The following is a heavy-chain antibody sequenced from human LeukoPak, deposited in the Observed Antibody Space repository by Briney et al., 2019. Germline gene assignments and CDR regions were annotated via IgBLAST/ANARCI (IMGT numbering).Heavy chain of an antibody. CDR3: ARDLLEGWLDWFDP. Sequence: SQTLSLTCTVSGDSITNGGSISNGGHYWSWIRQFPGKGLQWIGYIYTSGSTNYNPSLKSRVTMSVDTSKNQFSLKLSSVTAADTAVYYCARDLLEGWLDWFDPWGQGTLVTVSS. J-gene: IGHJ5*02. CDR1: GDSITNGGSISNGGHY. D-gene: IGHD6-19*01. V-gene: IGHV4-31*03. CDR2: IYTSGST.